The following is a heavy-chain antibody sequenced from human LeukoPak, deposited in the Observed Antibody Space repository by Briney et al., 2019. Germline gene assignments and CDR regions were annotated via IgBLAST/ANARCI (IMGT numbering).Heavy chain of an antibody. D-gene: IGHD5-12*01. Sequence: KPSETLSLTCTVSGGSISSYYWSWIRQPPGKGLEWIGYIYYSGSTNYNPSLKSRVTISVDTSKNQFSLKLSSVTAADTAVYYCARVVVALDYYYYMDVWGKGTTVTVSS. V-gene: IGHV4-59*01. CDR3: ARVVVALDYYYYMDV. CDR2: IYYSGST. J-gene: IGHJ6*03. CDR1: GGSISSYY.